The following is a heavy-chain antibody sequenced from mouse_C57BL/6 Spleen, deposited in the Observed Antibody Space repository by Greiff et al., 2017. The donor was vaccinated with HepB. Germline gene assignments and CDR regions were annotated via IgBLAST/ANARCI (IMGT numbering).Heavy chain of an antibody. V-gene: IGHV3-6*01. Sequence: EVKLMESGPGLVKPSQSLSLTCSVTGYSITSGYYWNWIRQFPGNKLEWMGYISYDGSNNYNPSLKNRISITRDTSKNQFFLKLNSVTTEDTATYYCARESGSSLFDYWGQGTTLTVSS. CDR2: ISYDGSN. D-gene: IGHD1-1*01. CDR3: ARESGSSLFDY. J-gene: IGHJ2*01. CDR1: GYSITSGYY.